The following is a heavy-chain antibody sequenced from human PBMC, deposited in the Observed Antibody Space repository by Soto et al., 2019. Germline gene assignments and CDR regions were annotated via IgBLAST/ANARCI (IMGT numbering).Heavy chain of an antibody. CDR2: IKYDGSST. CDR1: GFTFSSHW. J-gene: IGHJ4*02. D-gene: IGHD1-26*01. CDR3: VRDGLGAPPFDY. Sequence: EVQLVESGGGLVQPGGSLRLSCAASGFTFSSHWMHWVRQAPGQGLLWVARIKYDGSSTDYADSVKGRFTISRDNAKNTVQLQMNSLRLEDTAAYYCVRDGLGAPPFDYWGQGALVTVSS. V-gene: IGHV3-74*01.